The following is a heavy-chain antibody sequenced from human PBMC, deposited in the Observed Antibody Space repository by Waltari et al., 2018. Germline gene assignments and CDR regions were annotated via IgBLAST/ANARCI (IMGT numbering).Heavy chain of an antibody. CDR1: GRSISSSY. V-gene: IGHV4-59*01. Sequence: QVQLQESGPGLVTPSETLSLTCPVSGRSISSSYWLWFRQPPGKGLEWIGYIYYSGSTNYNPSLKSRVTISVDTSKNQFSLKLSSVTAADTAVYYCARGMAIAAAQYYFDYWGQGTLVTVSS. J-gene: IGHJ4*02. CDR3: ARGMAIAAAQYYFDY. D-gene: IGHD6-13*01. CDR2: IYYSGST.